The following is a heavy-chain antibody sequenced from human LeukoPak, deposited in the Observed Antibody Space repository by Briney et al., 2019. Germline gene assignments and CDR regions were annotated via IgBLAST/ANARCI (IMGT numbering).Heavy chain of an antibody. V-gene: IGHV3-7*01. J-gene: IGHJ6*02. CDR2: IKQDGSEK. D-gene: IGHD3-3*01. CDR1: GFTFSSYW. Sequence: GGSLRLSCAASGFTFSSYWMSWVRQAPGKGLEWVANIKQDGSEKYYVDSVKGRFTISRDNAKNSLYLQMNSLRAEDTAVYYCARAFTIFGEVPPYGMDVWGQGTTVAVSS. CDR3: ARAFTIFGEVPPYGMDV.